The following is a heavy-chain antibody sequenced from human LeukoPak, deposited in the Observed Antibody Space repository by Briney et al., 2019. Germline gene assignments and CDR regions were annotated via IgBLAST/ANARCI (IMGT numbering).Heavy chain of an antibody. J-gene: IGHJ2*01. Sequence: SETLSLTCTVSGGSISSGGYYWSWIRQHPGKGLEWIGYIYYSGSTYNPSLKSRVTISVDTSKNQFSLKLSSVTAADTAVYYCARSGYSSGWYDHWYFDLWGRGTLVTVSS. CDR1: GGSISSGGYY. CDR2: IYYSGST. CDR3: ARSGYSSGWYDHWYFDL. D-gene: IGHD6-19*01. V-gene: IGHV4-31*03.